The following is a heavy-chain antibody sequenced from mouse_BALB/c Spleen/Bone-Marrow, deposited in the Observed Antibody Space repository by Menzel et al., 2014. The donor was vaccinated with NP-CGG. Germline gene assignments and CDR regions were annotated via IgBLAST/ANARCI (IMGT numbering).Heavy chain of an antibody. D-gene: IGHD1-1*01. CDR2: ISTYNGNT. CDR1: GYTFTDYA. J-gene: IGHJ2*01. CDR3: ARDLLRSNFDY. V-gene: IGHV1-67*01. Sequence: VQLPQSGPEVVRPGVSVTISCPGSGYTFTDYAMHWVKQSHAKSLEWIGLISTYNGNTNYNQKFKGKATMTVDKSSSTAYMELARLTSEDSAIYYCARDLLRSNFDYWGQGTTLTV.